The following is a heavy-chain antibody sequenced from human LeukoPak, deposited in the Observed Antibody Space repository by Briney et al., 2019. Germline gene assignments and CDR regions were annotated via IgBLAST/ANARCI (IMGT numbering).Heavy chain of an antibody. CDR1: GRSIRSYY. Sequence: SETLSLTCTVFGRSIRSYYWSWIRKPPGKGLEWIGYIYNGGITNKIPSLKSRVTISGDTSKNQFSLKLSSVAAADTAVYYCARHGDVRYFDWLKDGFDYWGRGTLVTVFS. CDR3: ARHGDVRYFDWLKDGFDY. D-gene: IGHD3-9*01. CDR2: IYNGGIT. J-gene: IGHJ4*02. V-gene: IGHV4-4*09.